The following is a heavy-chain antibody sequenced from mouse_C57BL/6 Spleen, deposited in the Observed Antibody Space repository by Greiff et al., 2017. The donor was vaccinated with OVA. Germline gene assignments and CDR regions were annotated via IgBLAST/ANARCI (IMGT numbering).Heavy chain of an antibody. Sequence: EVQLQQSGPELVKPGASVKMSCKASGYTFTDYNMHWVKQSHGKSLEWIGYINPNNGGTSYNQKFKGKATLTVNKSSSTAYMELRSLTSEDSAVYYCALITTVVAEGYWGQGTTLTVSS. V-gene: IGHV1-22*01. CDR1: GYTFTDYN. CDR3: ALITTVVAEGY. D-gene: IGHD1-1*01. J-gene: IGHJ2*01. CDR2: INPNNGGT.